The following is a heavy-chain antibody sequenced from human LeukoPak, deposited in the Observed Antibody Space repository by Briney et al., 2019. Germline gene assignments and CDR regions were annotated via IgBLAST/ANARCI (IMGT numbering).Heavy chain of an antibody. V-gene: IGHV3-7*01. J-gene: IGHJ4*02. CDR1: GFTFSTKW. CDR2: IKEDGSEK. D-gene: IGHD6-19*01. Sequence: PGGSLRLSYVVSGFTFSTKWMSWVRQAPGKGLEWVANIKEDGSEKYYVDSVKGRFTISRDNAKNSLYLHMDSLRAEDTAVYYCARGAYSSGWAYFDHWGQGTLVTVSS. CDR3: ARGAYSSGWAYFDH.